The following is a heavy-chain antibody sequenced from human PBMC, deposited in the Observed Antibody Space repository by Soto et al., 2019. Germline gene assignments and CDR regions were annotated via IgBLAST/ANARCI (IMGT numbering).Heavy chain of an antibody. CDR3: ARDPWIQLWYGGGFDY. CDR2: ISYDGSNK. V-gene: IGHV3-30-3*01. D-gene: IGHD5-18*01. CDR1: GFTFSSYA. J-gene: IGHJ4*02. Sequence: QVQLVESGGGVVQPGRSLRLSCAASGFTFSSYAMHWVRQAPGKGLEWVAVISYDGSNKYYADSVKGRFPISRDNSKNTLYLQMNSLRAEDTAVYYCARDPWIQLWYGGGFDYWGQGTLVTVSS.